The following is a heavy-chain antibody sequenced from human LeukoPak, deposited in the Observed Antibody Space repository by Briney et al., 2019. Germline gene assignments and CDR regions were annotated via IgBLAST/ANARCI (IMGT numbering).Heavy chain of an antibody. Sequence: GASVKVSCKASGYTFTGDYMHWVRQAPGQGLEWMGWINPNSGGTNYAQKFQGRVTMTRDMSISTAYMELSRLRSDDTAVYYCARDSLAVAGPYYYGMDVWGQGTTVTVSS. CDR2: INPNSGGT. CDR3: ARDSLAVAGPYYYGMDV. D-gene: IGHD6-19*01. J-gene: IGHJ6*02. V-gene: IGHV1-2*02. CDR1: GYTFTGDY.